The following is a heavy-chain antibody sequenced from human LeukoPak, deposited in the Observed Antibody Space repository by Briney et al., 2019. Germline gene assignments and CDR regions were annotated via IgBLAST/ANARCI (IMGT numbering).Heavy chain of an antibody. V-gene: IGHV3-21*01. J-gene: IGHJ6*02. D-gene: IGHD3-9*01. Sequence: GGSLRLSCAASGFTFSTYSMNWVRQAPGRGLEWVSSISTTSVTIYYADSVKGRFTISRDNAKNSLYLQMNSLRAEDTAVYYCARAFYDILIGRYYYGLDVWGQGTTVTVSS. CDR1: GFTFSTYS. CDR3: ARAFYDILIGRYYYGLDV. CDR2: ISTTSVTI.